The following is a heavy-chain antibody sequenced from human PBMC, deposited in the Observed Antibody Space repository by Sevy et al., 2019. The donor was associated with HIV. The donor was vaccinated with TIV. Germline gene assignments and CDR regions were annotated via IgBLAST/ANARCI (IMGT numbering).Heavy chain of an antibody. J-gene: IGHJ4*02. D-gene: IGHD2-2*01. CDR2: IYYSGST. V-gene: IGHV4-59*01. CDR3: ARVGRHASSSPNFDY. Sequence: SETLSLTCTVSGGSISSYYWSWIRQPPGKGLEWIGYIYYSGSTNYNPSIKSRVTISVDTSKNQFSLKLSSVTAADTAVYYCARVGRHASSSPNFDYWGQGTLVTVSS. CDR1: GGSISSYY.